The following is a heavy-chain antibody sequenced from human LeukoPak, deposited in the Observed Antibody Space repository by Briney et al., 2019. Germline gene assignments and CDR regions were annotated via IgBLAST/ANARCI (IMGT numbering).Heavy chain of an antibody. CDR3: AKNFRVPPQPGTGRGEPSSGFDY. V-gene: IGHV3-9*01. CDR2: ISWNSGSI. Sequence: SLRLSCAASGFTFDDYAMHWGRPAPGKGLEWGSGISWNSGSIGYADSVKGRFTISRDNAKNSLYLQMNSLRAEDTALYYCAKNFRVPPQPGTGRGEPSSGFDYWGQGTLVTVSS. CDR1: GFTFDDYA. D-gene: IGHD3-10*01. J-gene: IGHJ4*02.